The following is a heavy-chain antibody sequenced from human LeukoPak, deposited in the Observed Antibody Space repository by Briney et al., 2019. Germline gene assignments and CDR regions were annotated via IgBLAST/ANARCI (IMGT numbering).Heavy chain of an antibody. J-gene: IGHJ6*02. V-gene: IGHV5-51*01. D-gene: IGHD3-10*01. CDR3: ATPYYYGSGSLDYYGMDV. CDR2: IYPGDSDT. CDR1: GYSFTTYW. Sequence: GESLKISCKGSGYSFTTYWIGWVRQMPGKGLEWMGIIYPGDSDTRYSPSFQGQVTISADKSISTAYLQWSSLKASDTAMYYCATPYYYGSGSLDYYGMDVWGQGTTVTVSS.